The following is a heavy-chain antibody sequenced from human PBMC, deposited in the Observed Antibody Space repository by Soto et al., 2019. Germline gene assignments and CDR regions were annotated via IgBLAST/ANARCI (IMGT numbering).Heavy chain of an antibody. V-gene: IGHV3-9*01. D-gene: IGHD3-3*01. J-gene: IGHJ3*02. Sequence: GGSLRLSCAASGFTFDDYAMHWVRQAPGKGLEWVSGISWNSGGIGYADSVKGRFTISRDNAKNSLYLQMNSLRAEDTALYYCAKDSRFLEWLYDAFDIWGQGTMVTVSS. CDR2: ISWNSGGI. CDR3: AKDSRFLEWLYDAFDI. CDR1: GFTFDDYA.